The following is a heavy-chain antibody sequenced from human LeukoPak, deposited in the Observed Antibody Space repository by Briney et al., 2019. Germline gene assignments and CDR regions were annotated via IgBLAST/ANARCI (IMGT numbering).Heavy chain of an antibody. D-gene: IGHD6-13*01. V-gene: IGHV3-43D*03. CDR1: GFTFDDYA. CDR3: AKPSDSSSPAAFDY. J-gene: IGHJ4*02. Sequence: GGSLRLSCAASGFTFDDYAMHWVRHAPGKGLEWVSLISWDGGSTYYADSVKGRFTISRDNSKNSLYLQMNSLRAEDTALYYCAKPSDSSSPAAFDYWGQGTLVTVSS. CDR2: ISWDGGST.